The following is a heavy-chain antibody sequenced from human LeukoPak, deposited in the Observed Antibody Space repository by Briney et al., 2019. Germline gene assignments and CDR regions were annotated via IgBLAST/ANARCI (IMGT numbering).Heavy chain of an antibody. D-gene: IGHD3-10*01. V-gene: IGHV1-18*01. CDR2: ISAYNGNT. J-gene: IGHJ4*02. CDR1: GYTLTELS. CDR3: ARTPYGSGIYYFDY. Sequence: ASVKVSCKVSGYTLTELSMHWVRQAPGKGLEWMGWISAYNGNTNYAQKLQGRVTMTTDTSTSTAYMELRSLRSDDTAVYYCARTPYGSGIYYFDYWGQGTLVTVSS.